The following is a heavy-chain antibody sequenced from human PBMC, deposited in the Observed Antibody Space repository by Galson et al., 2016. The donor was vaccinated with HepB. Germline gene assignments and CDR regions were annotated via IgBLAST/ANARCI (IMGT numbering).Heavy chain of an antibody. CDR1: GGSISSGDYY. J-gene: IGHJ4*02. Sequence: TLSLTCAVSGGSISSGDYYWTWIRQPPGKGLEWIGYIYDSGTTSYSPSLKSRVTISLDTSKNQFSLKVRSVTAADTAVYFCAREVDWDHYFDSWGRGTLVTISS. CDR3: AREVDWDHYFDS. V-gene: IGHV4-30-4*01. D-gene: IGHD3/OR15-3a*01. CDR2: IYDSGTT.